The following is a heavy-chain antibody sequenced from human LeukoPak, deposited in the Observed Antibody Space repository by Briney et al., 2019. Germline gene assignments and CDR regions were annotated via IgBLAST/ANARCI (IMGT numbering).Heavy chain of an antibody. CDR2: IRYDGSNK. Sequence: GGSLRLSCAASGFTFSSYGMHWVRQAPGKGLEWVAFIRYDGSNKYYADSVKGRFTISRDNSKNTLYLQMNSLRAEDTAVYYCAKDQWGLKATIYDSWGQGTLVTVSS. D-gene: IGHD5-12*01. CDR1: GFTFSSYG. V-gene: IGHV3-30*02. J-gene: IGHJ5*02. CDR3: AKDQWGLKATIYDS.